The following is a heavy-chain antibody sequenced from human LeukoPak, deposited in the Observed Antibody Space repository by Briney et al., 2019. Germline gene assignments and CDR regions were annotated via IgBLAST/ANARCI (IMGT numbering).Heavy chain of an antibody. CDR1: GFTFSSYA. J-gene: IGHJ4*02. Sequence: PGGSPRLSCAASGFTFSSYAMSWVRQAPGKGLEWVSAISGSGGSTYYADSVKGRFTISRDNSKNTLYLQMNSLRAEDTAVYYCAKQWVGATFLFDYWGQGTLVTVSS. CDR2: ISGSGGST. V-gene: IGHV3-23*01. CDR3: AKQWVGATFLFDY. D-gene: IGHD1-26*01.